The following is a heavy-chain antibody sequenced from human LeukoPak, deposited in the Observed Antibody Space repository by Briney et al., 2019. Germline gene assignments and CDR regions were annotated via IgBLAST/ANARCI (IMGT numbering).Heavy chain of an antibody. D-gene: IGHD5-12*01. CDR3: VRGGSGYGNFDS. J-gene: IGHJ4*02. Sequence: GGSLRLSCAASGFTLSSYWMHWVRQAPGKGLVWVSRINSDGCTINYADSVKGRFTISRDKARNTLYLQMNGLRAEDTAVYYCVRGGSGYGNFDSWGQGTLVTVSS. CDR2: INSDGCTI. CDR1: GFTLSSYW. V-gene: IGHV3-74*01.